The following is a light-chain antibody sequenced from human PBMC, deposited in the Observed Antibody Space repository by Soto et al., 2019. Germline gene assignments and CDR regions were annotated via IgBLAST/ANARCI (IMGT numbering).Light chain of an antibody. CDR1: QSIGSN. V-gene: IGKV3-15*01. CDR2: GAS. J-gene: IGKJ1*01. Sequence: EIVMTQSPGTLSVSPGERATLSCRASQSIGSNLAWYQQKPGQAPRLLVYGASTRATGVPARFSGGGSGKEFTLIISRLQSEDFAVYFCHKYHDLLSGTFGQGTEVHVK. CDR3: HKYHDLLSGT.